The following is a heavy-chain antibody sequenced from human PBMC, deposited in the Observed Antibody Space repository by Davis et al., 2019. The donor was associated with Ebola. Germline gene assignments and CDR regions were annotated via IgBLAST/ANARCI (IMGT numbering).Heavy chain of an antibody. CDR3: VKDLGYCSGGSCLFFDY. J-gene: IGHJ4*02. V-gene: IGHV3-64D*06. D-gene: IGHD2-15*01. CDR2: ISSNGGST. Sequence: GESLKISCSASGFTFSSYAMHWVRQAPGKGLEYVSAISSNGGSTYYADSVKGRFTISRDNSKNTLYLQMSSLRAEDTAVYYCVKDLGYCSGGSCLFFDYWGQGTLVTVSS. CDR1: GFTFSSYA.